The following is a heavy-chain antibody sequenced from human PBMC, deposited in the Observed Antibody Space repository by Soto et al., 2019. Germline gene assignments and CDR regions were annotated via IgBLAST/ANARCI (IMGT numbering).Heavy chain of an antibody. Sequence: PSETLSLTCTVSGGSISSSGYYWGWIRQPPGKGLEWIGSIYYSGSTYYNPSLKSRVTISVDTSKNQFSLKLSSVTAADTAVYYCARHINAVWYYFDYWGQGTLVTVSS. V-gene: IGHV4-39*01. CDR2: IYYSGST. J-gene: IGHJ4*02. CDR3: ARHINAVWYYFDY. CDR1: GGSISSSGYY. D-gene: IGHD2-21*01.